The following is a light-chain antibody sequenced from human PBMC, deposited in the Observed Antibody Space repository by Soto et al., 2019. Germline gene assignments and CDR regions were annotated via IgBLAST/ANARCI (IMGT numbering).Light chain of an antibody. J-gene: IGKJ4*01. CDR3: QQRRNWPLT. V-gene: IGKV3-11*01. CDR1: QSVSTF. CDR2: DAS. Sequence: EVVLTQSPATLSVSPGERATLSCRAGQSVSTFLAWYQQKPGQAPRLLIYDASNRATGIPARFSGSGSGTDFTLTISSLEPEDFAVYYCQQRRNWPLTFGGGTKVEIK.